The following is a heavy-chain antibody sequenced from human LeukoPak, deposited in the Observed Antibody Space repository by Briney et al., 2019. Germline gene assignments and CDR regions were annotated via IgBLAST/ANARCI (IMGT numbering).Heavy chain of an antibody. V-gene: IGHV3-23*01. J-gene: IGHJ3*02. CDR3: AKAQTTLTSSVFDI. D-gene: IGHD4-17*01. CDR2: VSGSGDST. CDR1: GFTFSTYA. Sequence: GGSLRLSCAASGFTFSTYAMSWVRQATGKGLGWVSGVSGSGDSTYYADSVKGRFTISRDNSKNTLYLQMNSLRAEDTAVYYCAKAQTTLTSSVFDIWGQGTMVTVSS.